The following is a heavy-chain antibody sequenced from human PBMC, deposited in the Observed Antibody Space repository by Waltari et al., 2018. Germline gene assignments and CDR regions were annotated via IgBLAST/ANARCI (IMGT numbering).Heavy chain of an antibody. Sequence: QAQWEESGGGVVQPGKSLRLSCAVSRYHFSTYAVHWVRQAPGKGLEWVAVISFDGSDKFYADSVKGRFTISRVNSKNTLYLQMNSLRAEDTAVYYCAMGYGSRSYDYWGQGSLVTVSS. CDR3: AMGYGSRSYDY. CDR2: ISFDGSDK. CDR1: RYHFSTYA. D-gene: IGHD3-10*01. V-gene: IGHV3-30*03. J-gene: IGHJ4*02.